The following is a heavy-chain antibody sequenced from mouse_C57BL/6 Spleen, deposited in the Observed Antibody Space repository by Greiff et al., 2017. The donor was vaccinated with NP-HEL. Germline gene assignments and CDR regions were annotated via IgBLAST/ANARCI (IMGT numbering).Heavy chain of an antibody. V-gene: IGHV1-50*01. CDR1: GYTFTSYW. CDR3: ARGHSKDYAMDY. CDR2: IDPSDSYT. D-gene: IGHD2-5*01. J-gene: IGHJ4*01. Sequence: QVQLQQSGGELVKPGASVKLSCKASGYTFTSYWMQWVKQRPGQGLEWIGEIDPSDSYTNYNQKFKGKATLTVDTSSSTAYMQLSSLTSEDSAVYYCARGHSKDYAMDYWGQGTSVTVSS.